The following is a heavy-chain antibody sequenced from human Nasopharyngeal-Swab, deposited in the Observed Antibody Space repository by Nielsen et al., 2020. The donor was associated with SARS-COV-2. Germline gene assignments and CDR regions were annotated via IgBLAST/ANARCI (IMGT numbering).Heavy chain of an antibody. V-gene: IGHV4-34*01. CDR3: ARGAPSSYWFDP. CDR2: FKYGGSS. J-gene: IGHJ5*02. CDR1: GGSFSNYY. Sequence: GSLRLSCAVFGGSFSNYYWTWIRQPPGKELEWIGEFKYGGSSNYNPSLKSRVTMSLDTSKNPFSLELSSVTAADTAVYYCARGAPSSYWFDPWGQGTLVTVSS.